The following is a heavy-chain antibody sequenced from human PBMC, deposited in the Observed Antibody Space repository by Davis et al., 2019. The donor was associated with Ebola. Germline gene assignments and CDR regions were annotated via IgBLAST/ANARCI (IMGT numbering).Heavy chain of an antibody. Sequence: HSQTLSLTCAISGDSVSTAGWNWIRQSPSRGLEWLGRTYYKSKWYNDYAVSVKSRITINPDTSKNQFSLQLNSMTPEDTAVYYCARGWLRSKFDYWGRGTLVTVSS. CDR3: ARGWLRSKFDY. CDR1: GDSVSTAG. CDR2: TYYKSKWYN. V-gene: IGHV6-1*01. D-gene: IGHD5-12*01. J-gene: IGHJ4*02.